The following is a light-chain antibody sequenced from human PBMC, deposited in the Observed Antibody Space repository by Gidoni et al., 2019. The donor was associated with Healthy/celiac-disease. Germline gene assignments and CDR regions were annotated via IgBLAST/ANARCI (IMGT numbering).Light chain of an antibody. CDR1: PSVNSN. CDR3: QQYNNWPPPLT. Sequence: EIVMTQSPATLSVSPGERATLSCRASPSVNSNLAWYQQKPGQAPRLLIYGVSTRATGIPARFSGSGSGTEFTLTISSLQSEDFAVYYCQQYNNWPPPLTFGGGTKVEIK. V-gene: IGKV3-15*01. J-gene: IGKJ4*01. CDR2: GVS.